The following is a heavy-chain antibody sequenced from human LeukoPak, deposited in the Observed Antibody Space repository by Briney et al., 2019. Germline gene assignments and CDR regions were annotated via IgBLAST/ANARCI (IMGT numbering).Heavy chain of an antibody. CDR2: IYYSGST. CDR3: AGHYGSGSDPDY. CDR1: GGSISSGGYY. D-gene: IGHD3-10*01. Sequence: SETLSLTCTVSGGSISSGGYYWSWIRQHPGKGLEWIGYIYYSGSTYYNPSLKSRVTMSVDTSKNQFSPKLSSVTAADTAVYYCAGHYGSGSDPDYWGQGTLVTVSS. J-gene: IGHJ4*02. V-gene: IGHV4-31*03.